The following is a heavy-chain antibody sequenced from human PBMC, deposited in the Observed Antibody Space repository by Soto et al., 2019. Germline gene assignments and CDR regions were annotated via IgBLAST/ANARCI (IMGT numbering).Heavy chain of an antibody. Sequence: PGGSLRLSCAASGFTFSSYEMDWVRQAPGKGLQWVSYISSSGSTIYYADSVKGRFTISRDNAKNSLYLQMNSLRAEDMAVYYCVSQGVNNHYGMDVWGQGTTVTVSS. CDR3: VSQGVNNHYGMDV. V-gene: IGHV3-48*03. J-gene: IGHJ6*02. CDR1: GFTFSSYE. D-gene: IGHD2-21*01. CDR2: ISSSGSTI.